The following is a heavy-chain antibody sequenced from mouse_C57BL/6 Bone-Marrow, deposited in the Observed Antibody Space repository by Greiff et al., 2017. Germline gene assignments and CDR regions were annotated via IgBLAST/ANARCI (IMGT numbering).Heavy chain of an antibody. V-gene: IGHV3-6*01. J-gene: IGHJ3*01. CDR2: ISYDGSN. CDR3: AREKLSSY. CDR1: GYSITSGYY. Sequence: DVKLVESGPGLVKPSQSLSLTCSVTGYSITSGYYWNWIRQFPGNKLEWMGYISYDGSNNYNPSLKNRISITRDTSKNQFFLKLNSVTTEDTATYYCAREKLSSYWGQGTLVTVSA.